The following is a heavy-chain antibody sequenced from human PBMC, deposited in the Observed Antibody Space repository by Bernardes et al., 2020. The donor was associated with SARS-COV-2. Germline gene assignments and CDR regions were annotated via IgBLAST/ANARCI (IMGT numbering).Heavy chain of an antibody. J-gene: IGHJ4*02. CDR1: GGSISSSNW. V-gene: IGHV4-4*02. D-gene: IGHD3-3*01. CDR3: ASRYYDFWSGYPYYFDY. CDR2: IYHSGST. Sequence: SETLSLTCAVSGGSISSSNWWSWVRQPPGKGLEWSGEIYHSGSTNYNPSLKSRVTISVDKSKNQFSLTLSSVTAADTAVYYCASRYYDFWSGYPYYFDYWGQGTLVTVSS.